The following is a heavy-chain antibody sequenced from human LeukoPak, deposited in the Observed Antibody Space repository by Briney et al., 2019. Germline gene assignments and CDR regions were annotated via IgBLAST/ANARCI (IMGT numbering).Heavy chain of an antibody. CDR3: ARAEWELDDAFDI. D-gene: IGHD1-26*01. CDR2: IYTSGST. Sequence: SQTLSLTCTVSGGSISRGSYSWNWIRQPAGKGLEWIGRIYTSGSTNYNPSLKSRLTISVDTSKNQFSLKLSSVTAADTAVYYCARAEWELDDAFDIWGQGTMVTVYS. V-gene: IGHV4-61*02. J-gene: IGHJ3*02. CDR1: GGSISRGSYS.